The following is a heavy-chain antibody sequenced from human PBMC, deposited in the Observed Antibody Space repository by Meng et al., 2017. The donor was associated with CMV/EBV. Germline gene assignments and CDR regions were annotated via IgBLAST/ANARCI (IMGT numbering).Heavy chain of an antibody. CDR2: INHSGST. Sequence: QGQIQQGGAGLLKPSETLALTCAVYGGSFSGYYWSWIRQPPGKGLEWIGEINHSGSTNYNPSLKSRVTISVDTSKNQFSLKLSSVTAADTAVYYCARGGNWFDPWGQGTLVTVSS. CDR3: ARGGNWFDP. J-gene: IGHJ5*02. CDR1: GGSFSGYY. V-gene: IGHV4-34*01.